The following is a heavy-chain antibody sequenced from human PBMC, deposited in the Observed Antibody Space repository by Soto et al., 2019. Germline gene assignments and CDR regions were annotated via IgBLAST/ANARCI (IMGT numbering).Heavy chain of an antibody. D-gene: IGHD5-12*01. CDR3: ARGVDGYNYVDY. Sequence: SVKVSCKASGGTFSSYAISWVRQAPGQGLEWMGGIIPIFGTANYAQKFQGRVTITADESTSTAYMELSSLRSEDTAVYYCARGVDGYNYVDYWGQETLVTVSS. CDR2: IIPIFGTA. CDR1: GGTFSSYA. J-gene: IGHJ4*02. V-gene: IGHV1-69*13.